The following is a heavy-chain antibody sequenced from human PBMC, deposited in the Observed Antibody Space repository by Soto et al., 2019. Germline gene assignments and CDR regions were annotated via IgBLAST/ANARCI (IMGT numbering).Heavy chain of an antibody. Sequence: EVQLLESGGGLVQPGESLRLSCAASGFTFSSYAMTWVRQAPGKGLEWVSSISGSGDYTYFADSVKGRFTISRDNSKDTLYLQMSSLRVEDTAIYSCAKDSRRPPQGWFVPWGQGTLVTVSS. V-gene: IGHV3-23*01. CDR1: GFTFSSYA. CDR2: ISGSGDYT. CDR3: AKDSRRPPQGWFVP. J-gene: IGHJ5*02.